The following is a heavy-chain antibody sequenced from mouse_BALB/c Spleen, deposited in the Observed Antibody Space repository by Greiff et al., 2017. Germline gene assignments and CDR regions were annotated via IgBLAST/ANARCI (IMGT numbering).Heavy chain of an antibody. Sequence: EVMLVESGGGLVQPGGSRKLSCAASGFTFSSFGMHWVRQAPEKGLEWVAYISSGSSTIYYADTVKGRFTISRDNPKNTLFLQMTSLRSEDTAMYYCARPLRLRFAYWGQGTLVTVSA. D-gene: IGHD1-2*01. CDR3: ARPLRLRFAY. CDR1: GFTFSSFG. V-gene: IGHV5-17*02. J-gene: IGHJ3*01. CDR2: ISSGSSTI.